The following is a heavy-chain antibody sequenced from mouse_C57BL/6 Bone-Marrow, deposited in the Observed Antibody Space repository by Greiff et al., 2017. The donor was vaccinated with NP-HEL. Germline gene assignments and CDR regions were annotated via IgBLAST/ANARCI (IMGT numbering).Heavy chain of an antibody. CDR1: GYAFTNYL. D-gene: IGHD2-4*01. V-gene: IGHV1-54*01. CDR2: INPGSGGT. Sequence: VQLQQSGAELVRPGTSVKVSCKASGYAFTNYLIAWVKQRPGQGLEWIGVINPGSGGTNYNEKFKGKATLTADKSSSTAYMQHSSLTSGDSAVYFCARGGIDCDYAWFAYWGQGTLVTVSA. CDR3: ARGGIDCDYAWFAY. J-gene: IGHJ3*01.